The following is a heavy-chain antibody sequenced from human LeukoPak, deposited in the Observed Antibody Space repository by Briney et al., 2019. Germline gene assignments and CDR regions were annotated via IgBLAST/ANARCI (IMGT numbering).Heavy chain of an antibody. CDR3: ARSRGYFDY. CDR1: GGSISSYY. D-gene: IGHD6-13*01. J-gene: IGHJ4*02. CDR2: IYYSGST. Sequence: PSETLSLTCTVSGGSISSYYWSLIRQPPGKGLGWIGYIYYSGSTNYNPSLKSRVTISVDTSKNQFSLKLSSVTAADTALYYCARSRGYFDYWGQGTLVTVSS. V-gene: IGHV4-59*01.